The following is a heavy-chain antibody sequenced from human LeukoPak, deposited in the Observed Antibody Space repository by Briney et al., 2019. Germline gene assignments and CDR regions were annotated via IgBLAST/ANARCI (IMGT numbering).Heavy chain of an antibody. V-gene: IGHV1-69*05. D-gene: IGHD1-1*01. CDR1: GGTFSSYA. Sequence: SVNVSCTASGGTFSSYAISWVRQAPGQGLEWMGGIIPIFGTANYAQKFQGRVTITTDESTSTAYMELSSLRSEDTAVYYCARKTVQLEHPGAFDIWGQGTMVTVSS. J-gene: IGHJ3*02. CDR3: ARKTVQLEHPGAFDI. CDR2: IIPIFGTA.